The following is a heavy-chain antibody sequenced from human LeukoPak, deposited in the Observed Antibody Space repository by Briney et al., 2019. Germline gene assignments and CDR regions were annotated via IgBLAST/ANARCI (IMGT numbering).Heavy chain of an antibody. D-gene: IGHD3-10*01. CDR1: GFTFDDYA. CDR3: AKDMSGEWFGELLYTGLYYYYYYGMDV. Sequence: GGSLRLSCAASGFTFDDYAIHWVRQAPGKGLEWVSGISWNSGSIGYADSVKGRFTISRDNAKNSLYLQMNSLRAEDTALYNCAKDMSGEWFGELLYTGLYYYYYYGMDVWGQGTTVTVSS. J-gene: IGHJ6*02. CDR2: ISWNSGSI. V-gene: IGHV3-9*01.